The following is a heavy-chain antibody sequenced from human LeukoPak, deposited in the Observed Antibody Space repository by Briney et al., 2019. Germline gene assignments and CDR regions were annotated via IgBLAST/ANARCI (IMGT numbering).Heavy chain of an antibody. CDR1: GFTFSSYE. CDR2: ISSSGSTI. D-gene: IGHD6-6*01. Sequence: GVSLRLSCAASGFTFSSYEMNWVRQAPGKGLEWVSYISSSGSTIYYADSVKGLLTISRDNAKNSLYLQMNSLRAEDTAVYYCARSGEPAVPGSSSRAYYYSYMDVWGKGSTVTVSS. V-gene: IGHV3-48*03. J-gene: IGHJ6*03. CDR3: ARSGEPAVPGSSSRAYYYSYMDV.